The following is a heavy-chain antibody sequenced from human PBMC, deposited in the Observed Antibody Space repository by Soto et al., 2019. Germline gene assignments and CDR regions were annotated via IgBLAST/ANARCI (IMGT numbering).Heavy chain of an antibody. V-gene: IGHV4-61*01. Sequence: QVQLQESGPGLVKPSETLSLTCTVSGDSVNSGSYYWSWIRQPPGKGLEWIGYTYYSGSTNYNPSLKSRVTISLDTSKNHFSLSLTSVTAADTAVYYCATGRYYYGLEYWGQGTLVTVSS. CDR3: ATGRYYYGLEY. D-gene: IGHD3-10*01. CDR2: TYYSGST. CDR1: GDSVNSGSYY. J-gene: IGHJ4*02.